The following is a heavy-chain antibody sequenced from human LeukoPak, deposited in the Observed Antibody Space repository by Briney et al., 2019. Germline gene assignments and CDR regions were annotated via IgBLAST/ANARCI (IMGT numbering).Heavy chain of an antibody. Sequence: GGSLRLSCAASGFTFSDYYMSWIRQAPGKGLEWVSYISSSGSTIYYADSVKGRFTISRDNSKNTLYLQMNSLRAEDTAVYYCAREYDYVWGSYRPDAFDIWGQGTMVTVSS. CDR2: ISSSGSTI. D-gene: IGHD3-16*02. CDR3: AREYDYVWGSYRPDAFDI. CDR1: GFTFSDYY. V-gene: IGHV3-11*04. J-gene: IGHJ3*02.